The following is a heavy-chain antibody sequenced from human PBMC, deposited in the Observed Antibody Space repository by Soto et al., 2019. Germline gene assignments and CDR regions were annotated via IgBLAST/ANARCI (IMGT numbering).Heavy chain of an antibody. Sequence: GGSLRLSCAASGFSFSIYAMNWVRQAPGKGLEWVSTMSGSGAEKYYADSVKGRFTISRDNSKSTLYLQMNSLRAEDTAVYYCAKDTLETWGGDYFDYWGQGTSVTVSS. V-gene: IGHV3-23*01. D-gene: IGHD2-21*01. J-gene: IGHJ4*02. CDR2: MSGSGAEK. CDR3: AKDTLETWGGDYFDY. CDR1: GFSFSIYA.